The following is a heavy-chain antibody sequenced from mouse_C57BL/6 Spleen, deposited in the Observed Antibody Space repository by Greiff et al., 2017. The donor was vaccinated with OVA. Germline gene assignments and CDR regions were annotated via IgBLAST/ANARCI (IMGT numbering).Heavy chain of an antibody. CDR3: ARWELDDYDLMDY. CDR1: GYTFTDYY. CDR2: IYPGSGNT. V-gene: IGHV1-76*01. J-gene: IGHJ4*01. Sequence: QVQLKESGAELVRPGASVKLSCKASGYTFTDYYINWVKQRPGQGLEWIARIYPGSGNTYYNEKFKGKATLTAEKSSSTAYMQLSSLTSEDSAVYFCARWELDDYDLMDYWGQGTSVTVSS. D-gene: IGHD2-4*01.